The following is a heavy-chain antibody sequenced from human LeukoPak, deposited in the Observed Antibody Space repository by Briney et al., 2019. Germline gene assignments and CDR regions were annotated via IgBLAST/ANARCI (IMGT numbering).Heavy chain of an antibody. CDR1: GFTFSSYG. CDR3: AKDPSYSGSSEHYYYYMDV. V-gene: IGHV3-30*18. Sequence: PGRSLRLSCAASGFTFSSYGMHWVRQAPGKGLEWVAVIWYGGSNKYYADSVKGRFTISRDNSKNTLYLQMNSLRAEDTAVYYCAKDPSYSGSSEHYYYYMDVWGKGTTVTVSS. CDR2: IWYGGSNK. D-gene: IGHD1-26*01. J-gene: IGHJ6*03.